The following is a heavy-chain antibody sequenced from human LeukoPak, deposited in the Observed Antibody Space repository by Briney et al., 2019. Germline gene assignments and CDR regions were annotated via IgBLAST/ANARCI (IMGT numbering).Heavy chain of an antibody. D-gene: IGHD3-10*01. V-gene: IGHV1-3*01. CDR3: ARVRGVLKYYFDY. Sequence: ASVKVSCKASGYTFTSYAMHWVRQAPGQRLEWMGWINAGNGNTKYSQKFQGRVTITRDTSASTAYVELSSLRSEDTAVYYCARVRGVLKYYFDYWGQGTLVTVSS. J-gene: IGHJ4*02. CDR1: GYTFTSYA. CDR2: INAGNGNT.